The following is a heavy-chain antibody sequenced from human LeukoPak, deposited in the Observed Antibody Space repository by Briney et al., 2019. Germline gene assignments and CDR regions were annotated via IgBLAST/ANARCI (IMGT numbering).Heavy chain of an antibody. D-gene: IGHD3-3*01. J-gene: IGHJ5*02. Sequence: PSETLSLTCTVSGGSISSSSYYWGWIRQPPGKGLEWIGSIYYSGSTYYNPSLKSRVTISVDTSKNQFSLKLSSVTAADTAVYYCAKLARSEYDFWSGYSPNWFDPWGQGTLVTVSS. CDR2: IYYSGST. CDR3: AKLARSEYDFWSGYSPNWFDP. V-gene: IGHV4-39*01. CDR1: GGSISSSSYY.